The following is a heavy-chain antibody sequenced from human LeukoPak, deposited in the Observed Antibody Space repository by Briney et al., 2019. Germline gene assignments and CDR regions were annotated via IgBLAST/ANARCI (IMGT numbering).Heavy chain of an antibody. D-gene: IGHD6-19*01. CDR3: ARFLVEYSSGGKGDY. CDR2: IYYSGST. J-gene: IGHJ4*02. CDR1: GGSISSSSYY. V-gene: IGHV4-39*01. Sequence: SETLSLTCTVSGGSISSSSYYWGWIRQPPGKGLEWIGSIYYSGSTYYNPSLKSRGTISVDTSKNQFSLKLSSVTAADTAVYYCARFLVEYSSGGKGDYWGQGTLVTVSS.